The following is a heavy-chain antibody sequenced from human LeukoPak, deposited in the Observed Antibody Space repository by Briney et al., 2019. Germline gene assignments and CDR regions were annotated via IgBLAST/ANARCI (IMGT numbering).Heavy chain of an antibody. CDR1: GYTFTSYY. CDR3: ANLSGSQKNCRSTNCQEDY. CDR2: INPSGGST. J-gene: IGHJ4*02. D-gene: IGHD2-2*01. Sequence: ASVKVSCKASGYTFTSYYMHWVRQAPGQGLEWMGIINPSGGSTSYAQKLQGRVTMTRDTSTSTVSMELSSLRSDDTAVYYCANLSGSQKNCRSTNCQEDYWGQGTLVTVSS. V-gene: IGHV1-46*04.